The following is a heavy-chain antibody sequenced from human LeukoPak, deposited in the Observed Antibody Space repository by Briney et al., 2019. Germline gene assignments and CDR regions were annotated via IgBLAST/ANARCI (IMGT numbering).Heavy chain of an antibody. CDR2: INSDGSRR. CDR1: GFNVSTYW. V-gene: IGHV3-74*03. CDR3: TRGGYCGADNCYSGGDYFDP. Sequence: GGSLRLFCAASGFNVSTYWMHWVRQAPGKGLVWVSRINSDGSRRMYADSVKGRFTISRDNAKNTLYLQMNSLRAEDTATYFCTRGGYCGADNCYSGGDYFDPWGQGTLVTVSS. D-gene: IGHD2-15*01. J-gene: IGHJ5*02.